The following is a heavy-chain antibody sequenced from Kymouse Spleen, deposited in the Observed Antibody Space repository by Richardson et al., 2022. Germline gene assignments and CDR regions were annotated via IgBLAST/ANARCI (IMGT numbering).Heavy chain of an antibody. CDR2: IRSKANSYAT. CDR3: TTITGTTSGYYYYGMDV. CDR1: GFTFSGSA. V-gene: IGHV3-73*02. Sequence: EVQLVESGGGLVQPGGSLKLSCAASGFTFSGSAMHWVRQASGKGLEWVGRIRSKANSYATAYAASVKGRFTISRDDSKNTAYLQMNSLKTEDTAVYYCTTITGTTSGYYYYGMDVWGQGTTVTVSS. J-gene: IGHJ6*02. D-gene: IGHD1-7*01.